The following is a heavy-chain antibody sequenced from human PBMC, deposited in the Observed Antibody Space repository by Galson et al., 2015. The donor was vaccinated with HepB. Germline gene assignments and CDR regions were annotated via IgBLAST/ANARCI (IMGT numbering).Heavy chain of an antibody. V-gene: IGHV3-23*01. Sequence: SLRLSCAASGVTSSSYAMSWVRQAPGRGLEWISIISGTGGSTYHADSVTGRFTISRDNSKNMLYLQMNSLRPEDTAVYYCAISNDPDYVWGNCFPYWGQGSLVTVSS. CDR1: GVTSSSYA. CDR2: ISGTGGST. D-gene: IGHD3-16*01. J-gene: IGHJ4*02. CDR3: AISNDPDYVWGNCFPY.